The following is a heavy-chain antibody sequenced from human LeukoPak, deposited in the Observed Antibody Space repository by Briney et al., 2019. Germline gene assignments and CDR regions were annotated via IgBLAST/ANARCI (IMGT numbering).Heavy chain of an antibody. Sequence: PGGSLRLSCAASGFIFSDHFMDWVRQAPGKGLEWVANIQQGGSEKYYVDSVRGRFTISRDNAKNSLFLQMNSLRAEDTAVYYCARCHSSSSGDYWGQGTLVTVSS. V-gene: IGHV3-7*03. CDR3: ARCHSSSSGDY. D-gene: IGHD6-6*01. CDR2: IQQGGSEK. CDR1: GFIFSDHF. J-gene: IGHJ4*02.